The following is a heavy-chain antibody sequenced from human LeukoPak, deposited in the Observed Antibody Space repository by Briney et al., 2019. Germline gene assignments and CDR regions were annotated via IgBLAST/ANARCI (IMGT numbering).Heavy chain of an antibody. CDR3: ARHRGYSYGWLDY. CDR2: IYYSGRT. V-gene: IGHV4-59*01. J-gene: IGHJ4*02. CDR1: GGSICSYY. Sequence: PSETLSLTCTVSGGSICSYYWSWIPPPPGKGLGWIGYIYYSGRTNYNPSLKSRVTIPVETSKNQFSLKMSSVTAADTAVYYCARHRGYSYGWLDYWGQGTLVTVSS. D-gene: IGHD5-18*01.